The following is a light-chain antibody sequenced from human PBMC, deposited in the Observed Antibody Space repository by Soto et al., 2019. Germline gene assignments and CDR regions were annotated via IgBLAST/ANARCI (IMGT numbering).Light chain of an antibody. CDR2: GAS. CDR3: QHYGSSPPIT. J-gene: IGKJ5*01. CDR1: QSVSSTS. Sequence: DIVLTQSPGTLSLSPGERATLSCRASQSVSSTSLACSQQKPGQAPRLLIYGASSRATGIPDRFSGGGSGTDFTLTISRLEPEDFAVYYCQHYGSSPPITFGQGTRLEIK. V-gene: IGKV3-20*01.